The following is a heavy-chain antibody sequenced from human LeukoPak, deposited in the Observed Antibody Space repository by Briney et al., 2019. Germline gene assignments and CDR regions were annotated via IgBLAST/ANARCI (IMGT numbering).Heavy chain of an antibody. CDR1: GFTFSNYA. Sequence: PGGSLRLSCAASGFTFSNYAMSWVRQAPGKGLEWVSGTSGSGSSIYYADSVKGRFTISRDNSKNTLYMRMNSLRAEDTAAYYCAREEEAYSGSRIDYWGQGTLVTVSS. CDR3: AREEEAYSGSRIDY. V-gene: IGHV3-23*01. CDR2: TSGSGSSI. D-gene: IGHD1-26*01. J-gene: IGHJ4*02.